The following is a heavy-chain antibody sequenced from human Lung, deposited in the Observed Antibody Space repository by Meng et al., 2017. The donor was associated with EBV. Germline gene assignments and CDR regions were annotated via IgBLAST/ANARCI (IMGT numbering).Heavy chain of an antibody. CDR1: GGSLSGAY. V-gene: IGHV4-34*12. CDR2: IIHGGSP. CDR3: ARRPTGIDY. J-gene: IGHJ4*02. Sequence: VQLQQGGAGLLKPSETLSLTCAVKGGSLSGAYWNWIRQPPGKGLEWIGEIIHGGSPSYNPSLKSRVTISIDTSKNQLSLMLSSVTAADTAVYYCARRPTGIDYWGQGTLVTVSS. D-gene: IGHD2-8*02.